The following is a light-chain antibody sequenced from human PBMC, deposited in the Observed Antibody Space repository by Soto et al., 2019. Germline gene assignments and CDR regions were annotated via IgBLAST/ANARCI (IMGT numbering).Light chain of an antibody. V-gene: IGKV1-5*03. Sequence: DIQMTQSPSTLSASVGDRVTITCRASQNINDWLAWYQQNPGKAPKLLIYKASGLESGVPSRFSGSGSGTEFTLTISSLQPEDIASYYCQHYGAFGQGTKVEIK. CDR3: QHYGA. J-gene: IGKJ1*01. CDR1: QNINDW. CDR2: KAS.